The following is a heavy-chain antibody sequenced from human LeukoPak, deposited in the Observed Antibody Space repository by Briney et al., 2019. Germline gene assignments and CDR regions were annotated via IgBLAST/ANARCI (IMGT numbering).Heavy chain of an antibody. Sequence: ASVKVSCKASGYTFTGYYMHWVRQAPGQGLEWMGIINPSGGSTSYAQKFQGRVTMTRDTSTSTVYMELSSLRSEDTAVYYCARGYRLERLVYYYYGMDVWGQGTTVTVSS. CDR1: GYTFTGYY. D-gene: IGHD1-1*01. CDR2: INPSGGST. J-gene: IGHJ6*02. V-gene: IGHV1-46*01. CDR3: ARGYRLERLVYYYYGMDV.